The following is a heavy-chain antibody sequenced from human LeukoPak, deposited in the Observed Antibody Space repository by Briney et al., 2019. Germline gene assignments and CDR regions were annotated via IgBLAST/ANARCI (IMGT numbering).Heavy chain of an antibody. J-gene: IGHJ4*02. Sequence: GGSLRLSCAASGFTFRSYAMSWVRQAPGKGLEWVSAIGGSGGSTYYADSVKGRFTISRDNSKNTLYLQMNSLRAEDTAVYYCAKGDGSGSYGLFDYWGQGTLVTVSS. CDR3: AKGDGSGSYGLFDY. D-gene: IGHD3-10*01. V-gene: IGHV3-23*01. CDR1: GFTFRSYA. CDR2: IGGSGGST.